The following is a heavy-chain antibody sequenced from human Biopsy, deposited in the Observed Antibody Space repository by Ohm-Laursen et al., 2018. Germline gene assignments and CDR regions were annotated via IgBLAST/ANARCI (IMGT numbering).Heavy chain of an antibody. J-gene: IGHJ4*02. CDR2: FYYSGST. CDR1: GDSISIYY. D-gene: IGHD3-3*01. V-gene: IGHV4-59*01. Sequence: GTLSLTCNVSGDSISIYYWSWIRQPPGKGLEWIGNFYYSGSTNYNPSLKSRIAMSLDRSKSQVSLRMNSVTAADTAVYYCARARIKTSGVLIPETYYFDSWGQGTLVTVSS. CDR3: ARARIKTSGVLIPETYYFDS.